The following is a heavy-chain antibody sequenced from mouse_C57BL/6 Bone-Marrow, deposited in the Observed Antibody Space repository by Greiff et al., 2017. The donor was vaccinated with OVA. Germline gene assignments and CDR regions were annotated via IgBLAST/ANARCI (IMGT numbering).Heavy chain of an antibody. Sequence: QVQLQQPGAELVKPGASVKLSCKASGYTFTSYWMQWVNQRPGQGLEWIGEIDPSDSYTNYNPKFKGKATLTVDTSSSTAYMQLSSLTSEDSAVYYCTRDGCMVTLWGQGTLVTVSA. J-gene: IGHJ3*01. D-gene: IGHD2-2*01. CDR1: GYTFTSYW. CDR2: IDPSDSYT. CDR3: TRDGCMVTL. V-gene: IGHV1-50*01.